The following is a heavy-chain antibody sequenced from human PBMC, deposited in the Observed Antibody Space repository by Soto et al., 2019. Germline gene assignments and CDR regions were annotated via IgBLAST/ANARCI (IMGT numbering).Heavy chain of an antibody. Sequence: QITLKESGPTLVKPTQTLTLTCTFSWFSLSTSGVGVGWIRQPPGKALEWLALIYWDDDKRYSPSLKSRLTIPKDTSKNQVVLTMTNMDPVDTATYYCARTWIQLWFSWFDPWGQGTLVTVSS. V-gene: IGHV2-5*02. D-gene: IGHD5-18*01. J-gene: IGHJ5*02. CDR2: IYWDDDK. CDR3: ARTWIQLWFSWFDP. CDR1: WFSLSTSGVG.